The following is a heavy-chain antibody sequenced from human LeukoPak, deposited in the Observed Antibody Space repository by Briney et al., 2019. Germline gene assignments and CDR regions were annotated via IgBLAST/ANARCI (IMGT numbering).Heavy chain of an antibody. Sequence: SETLSLTCTVSGGSMGDYYWHWIRQPPGKRPEWIGYIQHTGSTNYNRSLKSRVTISVDTSKNQFSLKLSSVTAADTAVYFCACGSSTAYVDYWGQGTLVTASS. J-gene: IGHJ4*02. CDR1: GGSMGDYY. CDR3: ACGSSTAYVDY. CDR2: IQHTGST. D-gene: IGHD2-2*01. V-gene: IGHV4-4*09.